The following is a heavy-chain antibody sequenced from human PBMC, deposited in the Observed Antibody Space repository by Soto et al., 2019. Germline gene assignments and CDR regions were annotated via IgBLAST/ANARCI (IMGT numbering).Heavy chain of an antibody. CDR3: AREVDTAMVAFDY. D-gene: IGHD5-18*01. CDR1: GGTFSSYA. CDR2: IIPIFGTA. V-gene: IGHV1-69*13. Sequence: ASVKVSCKASGGTFSSYAISWVRQAPGQGLEWMGGIIPIFGTANYAQKFQGRVTITADESTSTAYMELSSLRSEDTAVYYCAREVDTAMVAFDYWGQGTLVTVS. J-gene: IGHJ4*02.